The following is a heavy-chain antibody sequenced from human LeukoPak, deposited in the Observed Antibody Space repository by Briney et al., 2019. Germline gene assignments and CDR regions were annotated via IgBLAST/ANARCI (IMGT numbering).Heavy chain of an antibody. V-gene: IGHV4-59*01. J-gene: IGHJ5*02. CDR2: IYYSGST. CDR1: GGSISSYY. Sequence: PSETLSLTCTVSGGSISSYYWSWIRQPPGKGLEWIGYIYYSGSTNYNPSLKSRVTISVDTSKNQFSLKLSSVTAADTAVYYCARGIPSTYYDFWSGYYSPSHWFDPWGQGTLATVSS. D-gene: IGHD3-3*01. CDR3: ARGIPSTYYDFWSGYYSPSHWFDP.